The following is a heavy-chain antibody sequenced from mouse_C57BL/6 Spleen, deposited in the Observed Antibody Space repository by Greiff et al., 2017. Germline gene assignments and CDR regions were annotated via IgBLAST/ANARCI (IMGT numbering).Heavy chain of an antibody. CDR2: ISPGDGDP. D-gene: IGHD1-1*01. Sequence: VQLQQSGPELVKPGASVKISCKASGDAFSSSWMNWVKQRPGKGLEWIGRISPGDGDPTYNGKLTGKATLKAEKSSSAAYMQLSSLTYEDSAVYVSARWTTTVVGDWYFDVWGTGTTVTVSS. CDR1: GDAFSSSW. CDR3: ARWTTTVVGDWYFDV. J-gene: IGHJ1*03. V-gene: IGHV1-82*01.